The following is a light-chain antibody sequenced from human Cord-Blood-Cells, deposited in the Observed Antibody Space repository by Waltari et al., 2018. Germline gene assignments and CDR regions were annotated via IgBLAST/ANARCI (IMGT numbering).Light chain of an antibody. Sequence: IQLTQSPSSLSASVGDRVTITCRASQGISSSLAWYQQKPGKAPKLLIYAASTLQSGVPSRVSGSGSGTEFTLTISSLQPEVFATYYCQQLNSYSYFGGGTKVEIK. CDR1: QGISSS. CDR3: QQLNSYSY. CDR2: AAS. V-gene: IGKV1-9*01. J-gene: IGKJ4*01.